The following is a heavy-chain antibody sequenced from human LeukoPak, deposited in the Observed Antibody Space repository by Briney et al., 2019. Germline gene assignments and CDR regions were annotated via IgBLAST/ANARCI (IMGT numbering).Heavy chain of an antibody. J-gene: IGHJ6*02. V-gene: IGHV1-8*01. CDR1: GYTFTSYD. CDR2: MNPNSGNT. CDR3: ARGSGHNWNYGDYYYYYGMDV. Sequence: ASVKVSCKASGYTFTSYDINWVRQATGQGLEWMGWMNPNSGNTGYAQKFQGRVTMTRNTSISTAYMELSSLRSEDTAVYYCARGSGHNWNYGDYYYYYGMDVWGQGTTVTVFS. D-gene: IGHD1-7*01.